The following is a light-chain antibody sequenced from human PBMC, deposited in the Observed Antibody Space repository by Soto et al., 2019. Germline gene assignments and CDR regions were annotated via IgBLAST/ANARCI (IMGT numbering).Light chain of an antibody. Sequence: DIVMTQSPDSLAVSLGERATINCKSSQSVLLSSNNKNYLAWYQQKPGQPPKLLIYWASTRESGVPDRFSGSGSGPYFNITISSLQAEDVAVYYCQQYYSTPPTFGQGTMLEIK. V-gene: IGKV4-1*01. CDR3: QQYYSTPPT. CDR2: WAS. J-gene: IGKJ2*01. CDR1: QSVLLSSNNKNY.